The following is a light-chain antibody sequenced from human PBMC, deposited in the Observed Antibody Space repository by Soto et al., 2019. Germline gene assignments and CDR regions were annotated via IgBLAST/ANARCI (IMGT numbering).Light chain of an antibody. CDR3: AAWDDSLNGYV. V-gene: IGLV1-44*01. J-gene: IGLJ1*01. CDR1: SSNIGSNT. CDR2: NYN. Sequence: QSVLNQPPSASGTPGHRVTLSCSGGSSNIGSNTVNWYQQLPGTAPKLLIYNYNQRPSGVPDRFSGSKSGTSASLAISGLQTEDESDYYCAAWDDSLNGYVFGPGTKLTVL.